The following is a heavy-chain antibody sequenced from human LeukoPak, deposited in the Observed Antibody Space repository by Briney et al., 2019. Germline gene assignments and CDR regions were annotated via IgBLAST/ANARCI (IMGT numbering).Heavy chain of an antibody. CDR3: VERVTGWYQIDL. J-gene: IGHJ5*02. V-gene: IGHV3-23*01. D-gene: IGHD6-19*01. CDR1: GYNFSNYG. Sequence: PGGSLRLSCAASGYNFSNYGMTWVRQAPGKGLDWVSAITADGYDKYYADFVEGRFTISRDNSKKILYMQMNSLRAEDTALYYCVERVTGWYQIDLWGQGALVTVSS. CDR2: ITADGYDK.